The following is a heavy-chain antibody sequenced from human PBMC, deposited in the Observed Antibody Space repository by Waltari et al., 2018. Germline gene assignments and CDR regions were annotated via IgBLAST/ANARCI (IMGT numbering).Heavy chain of an antibody. CDR3: AKDRRVQTGVGVAWWNNWFDP. V-gene: IGHV3-23*04. J-gene: IGHJ5*02. CDR2: ISDVGGST. Sequence: EVQLVESGGDLVQPGGSLRLSCAASGFPFSSHAMSWVRQAPGKGLEWVSTISDVGGSTYYADSVKGRFTISRDNSKDTLYLQMNTLRVEDTAIYYCAKDRRVQTGVGVAWWNNWFDPWGQGTLVTVSS. CDR1: GFPFSSHA. D-gene: IGHD6-19*01.